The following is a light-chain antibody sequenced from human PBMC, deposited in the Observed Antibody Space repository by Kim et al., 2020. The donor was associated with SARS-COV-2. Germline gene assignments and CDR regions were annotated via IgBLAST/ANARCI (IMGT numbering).Light chain of an antibody. J-gene: IGKJ4*01. CDR1: QDVTNY. CDR2: DAS. Sequence: ASVGDTVTITCQASQDVTNYLNWFQQKPGKAPQLLIYDASTLETGVPSRFSGSGSGTEFTFTISSLQPEDVATYYCQHYDDLPLTFGGGTKVEIK. V-gene: IGKV1-33*01. CDR3: QHYDDLPLT.